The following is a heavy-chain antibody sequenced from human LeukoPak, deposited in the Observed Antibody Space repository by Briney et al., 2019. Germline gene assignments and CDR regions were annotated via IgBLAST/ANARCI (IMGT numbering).Heavy chain of an antibody. CDR2: IYHSGST. J-gene: IGHJ4*02. CDR3: ARMEAVADYFDY. V-gene: IGHV4-38-2*01. Sequence: SETLSLTCAVSGYSISSGYYWGWIRPPPGKGLEWIGSIYHSGSTYYNPSLKSRVTISVDTSKNQFSLKLSSVTAADTAVYYCARMEAVADYFDYWGQGTLVTVSS. D-gene: IGHD6-19*01. CDR1: GYSISSGYY.